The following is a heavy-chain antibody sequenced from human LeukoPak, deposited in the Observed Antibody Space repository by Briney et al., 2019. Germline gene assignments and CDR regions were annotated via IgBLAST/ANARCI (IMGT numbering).Heavy chain of an antibody. CDR3: AKDQRDADILTGYPFDY. CDR2: ISGSGGST. J-gene: IGHJ4*02. D-gene: IGHD3-9*01. CDR1: GFTFSSYA. V-gene: IGHV3-23*01. Sequence: GGSLRLSCAASGFTFSSYAMSWVRQAPGKGLEWVSAISGSGGSTYYADSVKGRFTISRDNSKNTLYLQMNSLRAEDTAVYYCAKDQRDADILTGYPFDYWGQGTLVTVSS.